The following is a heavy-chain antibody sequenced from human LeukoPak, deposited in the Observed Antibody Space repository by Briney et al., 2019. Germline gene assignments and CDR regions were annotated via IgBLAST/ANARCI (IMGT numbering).Heavy chain of an antibody. J-gene: IGHJ4*02. Sequence: GGTLRLSCTASGFPFQSYWMNWVRQAPGKGLELVANINADGSDKYFMDSVKGRFSISRDNANNRLYLQMTSLRAEDTAVYYCMPGRGYWGQGTLVAVSS. V-gene: IGHV3-7*01. CDR2: INADGSDK. CDR1: GFPFQSYW. CDR3: MPGRGY. D-gene: IGHD2-8*02.